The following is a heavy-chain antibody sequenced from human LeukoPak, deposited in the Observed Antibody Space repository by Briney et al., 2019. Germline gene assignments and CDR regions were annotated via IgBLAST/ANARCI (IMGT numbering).Heavy chain of an antibody. J-gene: IGHJ4*02. Sequence: PSETLSLTCTVSDDSVSSDNYYWSWIRQPPGKGLEWIGYVYYSGSTNYNPSLKSRVTISIDKSKNQFFLNLSSVTAADTAVYYCAGLVGRYSSGLYYYYFDYWGQGTLVTVSS. D-gene: IGHD3-22*01. V-gene: IGHV4-61*01. CDR2: VYYSGST. CDR1: DDSVSSDNYY. CDR3: AGLVGRYSSGLYYYYFDY.